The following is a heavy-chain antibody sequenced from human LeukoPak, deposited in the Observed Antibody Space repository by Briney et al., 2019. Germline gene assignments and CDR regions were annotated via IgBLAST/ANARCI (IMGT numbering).Heavy chain of an antibody. CDR3: AKTGGGSYRDAFDI. J-gene: IGHJ3*02. CDR2: ISYDGSNK. V-gene: IGHV3-30*18. Sequence: GGSLRLSCAASGFTFSSYGMHWVRQAPGKGLEWVAVISYDGSNKYYADSVKGRFTISRDNSKNTLYLQMNSLRAEDTAVNYLAKTGGGSYRDAFDIWGQGTMVTVSS. CDR1: GFTFSSYG. D-gene: IGHD1-26*01.